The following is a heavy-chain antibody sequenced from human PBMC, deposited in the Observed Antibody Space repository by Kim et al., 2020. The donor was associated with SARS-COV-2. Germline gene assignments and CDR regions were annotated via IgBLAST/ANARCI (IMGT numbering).Heavy chain of an antibody. J-gene: IGHJ1*01. CDR2: IGDGGST. D-gene: IGHD6-25*01. Sequence: GGSLRLSCTASGFTFSNSGMAWVRQAPGKGKEWVAAIGDGGSTFYPDSVRSRFIISRDNSENTLYLQMNSLRAEDTAIYYCAKERVGSGWGSYHEY. CDR3: AKERVGSGWGSYHEY. CDR1: GFTFSNSG. V-gene: IGHV3-23*01.